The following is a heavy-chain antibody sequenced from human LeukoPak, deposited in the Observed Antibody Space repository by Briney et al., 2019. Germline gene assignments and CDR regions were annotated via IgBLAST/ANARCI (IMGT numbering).Heavy chain of an antibody. Sequence: GASVKVSCKASGYTFTGYYMHWVRQAPGQGLEWMGWINPNSGGTNYAQKFQGRVNMTRDTSISTAYMDLSRLRSDDTAVYYCARDQLELSFDYWGQGTLVTVSS. CDR3: ARDQLELSFDY. CDR2: INPNSGGT. D-gene: IGHD1-1*01. J-gene: IGHJ4*02. CDR1: GYTFTGYY. V-gene: IGHV1-2*02.